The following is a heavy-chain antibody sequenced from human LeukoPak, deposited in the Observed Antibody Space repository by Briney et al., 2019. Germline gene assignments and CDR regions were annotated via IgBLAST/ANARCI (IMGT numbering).Heavy chain of an antibody. CDR2: IYYSGST. Sequence: SETLSLTCSVSGGSINNYYWSWIRQPPGKGLEWIAYIYYSGSTNYNPSLKSRVTISVDTSKNQFSLMLSSVTAADTAVYYCARHNARLRGWIGEVDFWGQGALVTVSS. CDR3: ARHNARLRGWIGEVDF. D-gene: IGHD3-10*01. CDR1: GGSINNYY. V-gene: IGHV4-59*08. J-gene: IGHJ4*02.